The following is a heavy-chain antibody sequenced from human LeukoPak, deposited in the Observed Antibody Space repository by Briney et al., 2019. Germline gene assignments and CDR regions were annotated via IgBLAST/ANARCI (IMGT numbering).Heavy chain of an antibody. D-gene: IGHD1-26*01. CDR3: ARDHGSYYASYYYGMDV. V-gene: IGHV3-33*01. Sequence: GGSLRLSCAASGFTFSSYGMHWVRQAPGKGLEWVAVIWYDGSNKYYADSVKGRFTISGDNSKNTLYLQMNSLRAEDTAVYYCARDHGSYYASYYYGMDVWGQGTTVTVSS. J-gene: IGHJ6*02. CDR1: GFTFSSYG. CDR2: IWYDGSNK.